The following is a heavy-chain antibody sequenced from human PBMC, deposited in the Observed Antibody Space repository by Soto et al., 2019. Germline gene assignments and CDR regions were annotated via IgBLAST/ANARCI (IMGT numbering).Heavy chain of an antibody. D-gene: IGHD3-22*01. CDR3: AREGGSYDSGGYLIRGAFDI. V-gene: IGHV4-31*03. J-gene: IGHJ3*02. Sequence: SKTLSLTCSVSGDSISRSDYYWTWIRQHPEKGLEWIGNIYFRGTTYSSPSLESRLTISVDTSKNQFSLKLTSVTAADTAVYYCAREGGSYDSGGYLIRGAFDIWGQGTMVTVSS. CDR2: IYFRGTT. CDR1: GDSISRSDYY.